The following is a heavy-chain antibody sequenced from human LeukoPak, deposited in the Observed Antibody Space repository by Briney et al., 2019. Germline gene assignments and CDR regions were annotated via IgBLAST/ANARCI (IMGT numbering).Heavy chain of an antibody. Sequence: GGSLRLSCAPSGFTFDDDGMSWVRQAPGKGLEWVSGINWNGGSTVYADSVKGRFTISRDNAKNSLYLQMNSLRAEDTALYYCARGLRVLTVVVPAAMADYWGQGTLVTVSS. V-gene: IGHV3-20*04. CDR1: GFTFDDDG. J-gene: IGHJ4*02. CDR2: INWNGGST. D-gene: IGHD2-2*01. CDR3: ARGLRVLTVVVPAAMADY.